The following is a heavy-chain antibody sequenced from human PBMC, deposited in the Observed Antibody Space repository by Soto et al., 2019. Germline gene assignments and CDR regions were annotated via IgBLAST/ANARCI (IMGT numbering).Heavy chain of an antibody. CDR3: AKDRGFSPSDAFDI. V-gene: IGHV3-23*01. CDR2: ISGGGGST. Sequence: PGGSLRLSCAASGFSFSNCAMSWVRQTPGKGLEWVSAISGGGGSTKYADSVKGRFTISRDNSKNTLYLQMNSLRAEDTAVYYCAKDRGFSPSDAFDIWGQGTMVTVSS. J-gene: IGHJ3*02. CDR1: GFSFSNCA. D-gene: IGHD5-12*01.